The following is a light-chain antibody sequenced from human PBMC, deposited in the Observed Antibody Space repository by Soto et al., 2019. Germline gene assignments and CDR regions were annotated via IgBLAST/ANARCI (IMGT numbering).Light chain of an antibody. CDR3: SSYTRTATRVE. J-gene: IGLJ2*01. CDR2: DVT. CDR1: DSDIGGYNY. Sequence: QSVLTQPASVSGSPGQSITISCTGTDSDIGGYNYVSWYQHHPGKAPKVLIYDVTDRPSGVSNRFSGSKSGNTASLTISGLQAEDEADYYYSSYTRTATRVEFGGGTKVTVL. V-gene: IGLV2-14*03.